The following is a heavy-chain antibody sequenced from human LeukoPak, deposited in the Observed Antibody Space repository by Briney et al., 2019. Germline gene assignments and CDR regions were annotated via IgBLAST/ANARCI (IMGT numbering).Heavy chain of an antibody. V-gene: IGHV3-11*03. CDR2: ISSSGSYS. J-gene: IGHJ4*02. Sequence: GSLRLSCAASGFTFSDFYMTWIRQAPGKGLEWVSYISSSGSYSNYADSVKGRFTISRDNAKNSLYLQLNSLRAEDTALFYCARMYYYDSSGRHFDYWGQGTLVTVSS. CDR1: GFTFSDFY. D-gene: IGHD3-22*01. CDR3: ARMYYYDSSGRHFDY.